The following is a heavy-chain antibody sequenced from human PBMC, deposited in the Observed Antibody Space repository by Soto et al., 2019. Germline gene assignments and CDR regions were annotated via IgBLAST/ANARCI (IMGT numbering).Heavy chain of an antibody. J-gene: IGHJ5*02. CDR2: ISTYNGNT. D-gene: IGHD3-16*01. CDR3: ARAKVLITPNWFDP. V-gene: IGHV1-18*01. CDR1: GYTFTSYG. Sequence: QVQLVQSGGEVKKPGASVKVSCKASGYTFTSYGITWVRQAPGQGLEYLGWISTYNGNTDLAQKVQNRVTLTTDTSTSTAYMELRSLRPDDTAVYYCARAKVLITPNWFDPWGQGTLVTVSS.